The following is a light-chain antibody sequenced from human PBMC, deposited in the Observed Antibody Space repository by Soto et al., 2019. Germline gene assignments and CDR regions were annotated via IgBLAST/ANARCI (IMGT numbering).Light chain of an antibody. J-gene: IGKJ1*01. V-gene: IGKV3-20*01. CDR1: QSINKAY. CDR3: QHSGVFRWT. Sequence: ALTQSRNTLALSPPPRPTPSSTASQSINKAYLVWYQVKPGQAPRRLIYGASSRATGIPDRFSGRGFGTDFTLSICRLEREDFALYYCQHSGVFRWTFGQGTKVDIK. CDR2: GAS.